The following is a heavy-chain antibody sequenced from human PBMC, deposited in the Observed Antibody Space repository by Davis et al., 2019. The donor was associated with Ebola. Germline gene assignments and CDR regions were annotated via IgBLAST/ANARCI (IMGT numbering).Heavy chain of an antibody. D-gene: IGHD2-21*02. J-gene: IGHJ3*02. CDR2: IRTYDGNT. CDR3: ARTSIMGTATTASDI. Sequence: ASVKVSCKASGYTFINYGITWVRQAPGQSLEWLGWIRTYDGNTNYAQKLQGRVTMTTDTSTDTGYMELRSLRSDDTAVYFCARTSIMGTATTASDIWGQGTMVTVS. CDR1: GYTFINYG. V-gene: IGHV1-18*04.